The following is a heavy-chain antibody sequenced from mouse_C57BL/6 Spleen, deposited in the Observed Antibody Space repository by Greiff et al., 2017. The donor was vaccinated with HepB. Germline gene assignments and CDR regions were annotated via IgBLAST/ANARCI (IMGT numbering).Heavy chain of an antibody. V-gene: IGHV5-9-1*02. CDR1: GFTFSSYA. J-gene: IGHJ4*01. CDR3: TRDLPHYYAMDY. CDR2: ISSGGDYI. Sequence: EVMLVESGEGLVKPGGSLKLSCAASGFTFSSYAMSWVRQTPEKRLEWVAYISSGGDYIYYADTVKGRFTISRDNARNTLYLQMSSLKSDDTAMYYCTRDLPHYYAMDYWGQGTSVTVSS. D-gene: IGHD5-1*01.